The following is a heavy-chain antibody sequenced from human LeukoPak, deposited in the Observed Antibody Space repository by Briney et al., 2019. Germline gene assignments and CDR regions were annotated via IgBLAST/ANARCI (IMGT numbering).Heavy chain of an antibody. Sequence: PSETLSLTCTVSGGSISSGDYYWSWIRQPPGKGLEWIGYIYYSGSTYYNPSLKSRVTISVDTSKNQFSLKLSSVTAADTAVYYCARVAVVPAAVVDYWGQGTLVTVSS. D-gene: IGHD2-2*01. CDR1: GGSISSGDYY. V-gene: IGHV4-30-4*01. J-gene: IGHJ4*02. CDR3: ARVAVVPAAVVDY. CDR2: IYYSGST.